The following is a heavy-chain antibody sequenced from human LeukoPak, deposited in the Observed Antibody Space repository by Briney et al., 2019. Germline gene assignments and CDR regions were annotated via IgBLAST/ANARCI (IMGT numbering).Heavy chain of an antibody. V-gene: IGHV5-51*01. CDR2: IYPGDSDT. D-gene: IGHD3-3*01. CDR1: GYSFSTYW. J-gene: IGHJ5*02. CDR3: ARRDFYGYDP. Sequence: RGESLKISCQGSGYSFSTYWIGWVRQMPGNGLEWMGIIYPGDSDTRYSPSFQGQVTISADKSIRTAYLQWSSLKASDTAMYYCARRDFYGYDPWGQGTLVTVSS.